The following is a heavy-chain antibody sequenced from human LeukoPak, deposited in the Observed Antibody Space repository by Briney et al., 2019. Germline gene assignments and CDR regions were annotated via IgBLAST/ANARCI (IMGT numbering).Heavy chain of an antibody. Sequence: SETLSLTCTVSGGSITTFFWSWIRQPPGKRLEWIGYVSYSGNTNPSLKSRVTMSLDTSKSQFSLELTSVTAADTAVYFCAGSDGYNYSLDYWGKGTLVTVSS. CDR3: AGSDGYNYSLDY. V-gene: IGHV4-59*01. J-gene: IGHJ4*02. CDR1: GGSITTFF. CDR2: VSYSGNT. D-gene: IGHD5-24*01.